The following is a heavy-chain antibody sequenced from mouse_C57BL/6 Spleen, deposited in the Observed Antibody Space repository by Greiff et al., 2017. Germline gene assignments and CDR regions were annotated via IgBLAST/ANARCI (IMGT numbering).Heavy chain of an antibody. D-gene: IGHD2-5*01. CDR3: ARGDYSNHLYAMDY. Sequence: VQLQQPGAELVKPGASVKMSCKASGYTFTSYWITWVKQRPGQGLEWIGDIYPGSGSTNYNEKFKSKATLTVDTSSSTAYMQLSSLTSEDSAVYYCARGDYSNHLYAMDYWGQGTSVTVSS. J-gene: IGHJ4*01. CDR2: IYPGSGST. CDR1: GYTFTSYW. V-gene: IGHV1-55*01.